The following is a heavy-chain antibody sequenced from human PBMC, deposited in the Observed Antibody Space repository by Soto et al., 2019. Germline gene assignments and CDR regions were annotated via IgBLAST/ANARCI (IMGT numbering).Heavy chain of an antibody. J-gene: IGHJ4*02. D-gene: IGHD3-22*01. Sequence: WRPKRHSSAASGFTFINACMNWVRKAQGKGLEWVGRIKSKTDGGTTDYAAPVKGRFTISRDDSKNTLYLQMNSLKTEDTAVYYCTTGGYYYDSSGYCDYWGQRTLVIVSS. CDR2: IKSKTDGGTT. CDR3: TTGGYYYDSSGYCDY. CDR1: GFTFINAC. V-gene: IGHV3-15*07.